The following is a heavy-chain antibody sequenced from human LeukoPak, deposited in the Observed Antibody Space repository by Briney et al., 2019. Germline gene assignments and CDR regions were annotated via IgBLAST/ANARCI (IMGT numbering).Heavy chain of an antibody. V-gene: IGHV4-59*08. CDR1: GGSISSDS. J-gene: IGHJ2*01. CDR2: IYYSGST. D-gene: IGHD3-22*01. CDR3: ARGMTGYYDSSGPWYFDL. Sequence: SENLSLTCTVSGGSISSDSWSWIRQPPGKGLECIGYIYYSGSTNYNPSLKSRVTISVDTSKNQFSLKLRSVTAADTAVYYCARGMTGYYDSSGPWYFDLWGRGTLVTVSS.